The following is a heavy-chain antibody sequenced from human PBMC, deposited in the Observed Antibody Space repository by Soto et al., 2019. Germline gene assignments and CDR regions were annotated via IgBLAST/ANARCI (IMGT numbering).Heavy chain of an antibody. CDR3: ARVGDSLDYYDSSGYCLDY. Sequence: QVQLVQSGAEVKKPGASVKVSCKASGYTFTSYYMHWVRQAPGQGLEWMGIINPSGGSTSYAQKLQGRVTMTRDTSTSTVYMELSSLRSEDTAVYYCARVGDSLDYYDSSGYCLDYWGQGTLVTVSS. V-gene: IGHV1-46*01. D-gene: IGHD3-22*01. J-gene: IGHJ4*02. CDR1: GYTFTSYY. CDR2: INPSGGST.